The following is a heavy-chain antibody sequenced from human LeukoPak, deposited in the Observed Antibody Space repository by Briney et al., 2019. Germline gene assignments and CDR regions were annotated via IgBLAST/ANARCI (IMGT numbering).Heavy chain of an antibody. V-gene: IGHV3-23*01. Sequence: QPGGSLRLSCAASGFTLSSYPVTWVRQAPGKGLEWVSAISNGGGSTNYADSVKGRFTISRDNSKNTMSVQMDDLRAEDTAVYYCTRYNNDHFDYWGQGTLVTVSS. D-gene: IGHD1-14*01. CDR2: ISNGGGST. CDR3: TRYNNDHFDY. CDR1: GFTLSSYP. J-gene: IGHJ4*02.